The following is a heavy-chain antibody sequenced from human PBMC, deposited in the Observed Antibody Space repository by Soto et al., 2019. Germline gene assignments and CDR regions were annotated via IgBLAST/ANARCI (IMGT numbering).Heavy chain of an antibody. Sequence: QVQLQESGPGLVKPSQTLSLTCTVSGGSISSGGYYWSWIRQHPGKGLEWIGYIYYSGSTYYNPSLKSRVTVSVDTSKHPFSLKLSSVTAADTAVYYCARGGASGYYSKAEYFEHWGQGTLVTVSS. CDR2: IYYSGST. J-gene: IGHJ1*01. V-gene: IGHV4-31*03. CDR3: ARGGASGYYSKAEYFEH. D-gene: IGHD3-22*01. CDR1: GGSISSGGYY.